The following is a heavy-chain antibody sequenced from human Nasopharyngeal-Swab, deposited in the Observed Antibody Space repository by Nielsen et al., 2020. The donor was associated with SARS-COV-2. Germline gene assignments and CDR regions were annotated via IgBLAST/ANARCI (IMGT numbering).Heavy chain of an antibody. CDR1: GYTFTSYG. Sequence: ASVKVSCKASGYTFTSYGIIWVRQAPGQGLEWMGWISAYNGYTNYAQKLQGRVTMTTDTSTTTAYMELRSLRSDDTAVYYCAREFWGDVAGNYYYYGMDVWGQGTTVTVSS. D-gene: IGHD6-19*01. CDR2: ISAYNGYT. CDR3: AREFWGDVAGNYYYYGMDV. J-gene: IGHJ6*02. V-gene: IGHV1-18*04.